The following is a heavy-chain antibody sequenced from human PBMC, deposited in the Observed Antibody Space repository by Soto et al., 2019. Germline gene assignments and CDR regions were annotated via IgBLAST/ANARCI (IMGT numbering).Heavy chain of an antibody. CDR1: GFSLSTSGMC. CDR2: IDWDDDK. Sequence: SDPTLVNTTQTLTLTCTFSGFSLSTSGMCVSWIRQPPGKALEWLARIDWDDDKYYSTSLKTRLTISKDTSKNQVVLTMTNMDPVDTATYYCARIPLYCISTSCYGYYYYGMDVWGQGTTVTVSS. J-gene: IGHJ6*02. D-gene: IGHD2-2*01. CDR3: ARIPLYCISTSCYGYYYYGMDV. V-gene: IGHV2-70*11.